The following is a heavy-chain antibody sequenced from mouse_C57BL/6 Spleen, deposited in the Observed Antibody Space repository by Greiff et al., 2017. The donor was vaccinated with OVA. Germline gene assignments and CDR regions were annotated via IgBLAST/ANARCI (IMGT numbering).Heavy chain of an antibody. CDR2: INPSSGYT. Sequence: VHLVESGAELVKPGASVKLSCKASGYTFTSYWMHWVKQRPGQGLEWIGYINPSSGYTKYNQKFKGKATLTADKSSSTAYMQLSSLTYEDSAVYYWSGGSYFDYWGQGTTLTVSS. V-gene: IGHV1-7*01. CDR1: GYTFTSYW. D-gene: IGHD1-1*02. CDR3: SGGSYFDY. J-gene: IGHJ2*01.